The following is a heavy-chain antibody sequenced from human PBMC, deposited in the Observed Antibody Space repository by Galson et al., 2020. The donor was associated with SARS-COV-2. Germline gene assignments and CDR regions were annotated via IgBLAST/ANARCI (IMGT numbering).Heavy chain of an antibody. V-gene: IGHV4-34*01. CDR1: GGSFIGYY. Sequence: SETLSLTCAVDGGSFIGYYWSWIRQSPGKGLEWIGEVDHIGSTNYTPSLKSRVTISVDTSKTQFSLNLSSVTAADTAVYYCARQLAAAGIIDYWGQGTRVAVSS. J-gene: IGHJ4*02. CDR2: VDHIGST. CDR3: ARQLAAAGIIDY. D-gene: IGHD6-13*01.